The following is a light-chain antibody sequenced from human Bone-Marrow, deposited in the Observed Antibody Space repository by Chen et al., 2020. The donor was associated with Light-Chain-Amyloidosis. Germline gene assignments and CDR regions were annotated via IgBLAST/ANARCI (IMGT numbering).Light chain of an antibody. CDR3: MEGIQLPLT. CDR1: QSLLHRDGKTY. CDR2: EGS. V-gene: IGKV2D-29*02. Sequence: DVALTQTPLSVSVTPGQPASISCKSSQSLLHRDGKTYLYWYLQKQSQSPQLLIYEGSKRFSGVPDRFSGSGSGTDFTLRIRRVEPDDVGIYYCMEGIQLPLTCGGGTKVEIK. J-gene: IGKJ4*01.